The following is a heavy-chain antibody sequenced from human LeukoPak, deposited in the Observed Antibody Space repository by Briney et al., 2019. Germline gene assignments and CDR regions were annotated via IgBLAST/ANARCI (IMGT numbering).Heavy chain of an antibody. Sequence: PSETLSLTCTVSGGSISSSSYYWRWIRQPPGKGLEWIASIYYSGSTYYNPSLKSRVTISVDTSKNQFSLKLSSVTAADTAVYYCARLYYYDSSGPHWGQGTLVTVSS. D-gene: IGHD3-22*01. CDR2: IYYSGST. CDR1: GGSISSSSYY. J-gene: IGHJ1*01. V-gene: IGHV4-39*01. CDR3: ARLYYYDSSGPH.